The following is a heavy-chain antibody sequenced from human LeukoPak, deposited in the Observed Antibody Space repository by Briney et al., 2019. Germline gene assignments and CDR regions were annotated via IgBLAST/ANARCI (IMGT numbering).Heavy chain of an antibody. D-gene: IGHD1-1*01. CDR2: ISSSSSYI. CDR3: ARAGDWNDAAFDI. J-gene: IGHJ3*02. CDR1: GFTFSSYS. Sequence: GGSLRLSCAASGFTFSSYSMNWVRQAPGKGLEWVSSISSSSSYIYYADSVKGRFTISRDNAKNSLYLQMNSLRAEDTAVYYCARAGDWNDAAFDIWGQGTMVTVSS. V-gene: IGHV3-21*01.